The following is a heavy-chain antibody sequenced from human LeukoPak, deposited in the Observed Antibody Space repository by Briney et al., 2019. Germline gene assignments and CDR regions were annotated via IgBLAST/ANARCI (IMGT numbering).Heavy chain of an antibody. CDR1: GGSISSSSYY. J-gene: IGHJ5*02. Sequence: SETLSLTCTVSGGSISSSSYYWGWIHQPRGTGLEWIGSIYYSGSTYYNPSLKSRVTISVDTSKNQCSLKLSSVTAADTAVYYCARHFRDYDSSGYYYVAALNWFDPWGQGTLVTVSS. CDR3: ARHFRDYDSSGYYYVAALNWFDP. V-gene: IGHV4-39*01. D-gene: IGHD3-22*01. CDR2: IYYSGST.